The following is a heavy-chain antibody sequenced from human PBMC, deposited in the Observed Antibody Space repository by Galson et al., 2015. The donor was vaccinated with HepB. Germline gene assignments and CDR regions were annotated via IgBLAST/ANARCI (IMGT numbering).Heavy chain of an antibody. CDR3: AKDPAGRFVVNYRGYYFDD. J-gene: IGHJ4*02. V-gene: IGHV3-30*18. Sequence: CAASGFTFSNYGMHWVRQAPGKGLEWVALVSHDGSYKSYAESVKGRFTSFRDNSKGTLYLQMNSLRPEDTAVYYCAKDPAGRFVVNYRGYYFDDWGQGTLVTVSS. CDR2: VSHDGSYK. D-gene: IGHD1-7*01. CDR1: GFTFSNYG.